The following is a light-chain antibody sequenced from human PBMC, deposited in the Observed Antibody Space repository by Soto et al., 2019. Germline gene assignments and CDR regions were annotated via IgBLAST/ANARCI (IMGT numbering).Light chain of an antibody. J-gene: IGLJ3*02. CDR2: RND. V-gene: IGLV1-47*01. CDR3: AAWDDSLSGPV. CDR1: SSNIGSDY. Sequence: QSVLTQPPSASETPGQTVTISCSGSSSNIGSDYVYWYQQLPGTAPKLLIYRNDQRPSGVPGRFSGSKSGTSASLAISGLRSEDEADYYCAAWDDSLSGPVFGGGTKVTVL.